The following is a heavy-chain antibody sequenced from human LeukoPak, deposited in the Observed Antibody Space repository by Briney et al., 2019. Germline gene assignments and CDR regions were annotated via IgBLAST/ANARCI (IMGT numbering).Heavy chain of an antibody. J-gene: IGHJ6*03. CDR1: GGTFSSYA. CDR3: AKSGYSGYANYYYYYMDV. D-gene: IGHD5-12*01. V-gene: IGHV1-69*05. CDR2: IIPIFGTA. Sequence: SVKVSCKASGGTFSSYAISWVRQAPGQGLEWMGRIIPIFGTANYARKFQGRVTITTDESTSTAYMELSSLRSEDTAVYYCAKSGYSGYANYYYYYMDVWGKGTTVTVSS.